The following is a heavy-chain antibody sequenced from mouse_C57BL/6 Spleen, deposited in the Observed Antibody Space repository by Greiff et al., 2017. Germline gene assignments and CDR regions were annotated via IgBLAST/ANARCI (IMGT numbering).Heavy chain of an antibody. D-gene: IGHD1-1*01. CDR3: ARGSFITTVVEPDY. V-gene: IGHV5-6*01. CDR2: ISSGGSYT. J-gene: IGHJ2*01. Sequence: EVQVVESGGDLVKPGGSLKLSCAASGFTFSSYGMSWVRQTPDKRLEWVATISSGGSYTYYPDSVKGRFTISRDNAKNTLYLQMSSLKSEDTAMYYCARGSFITTVVEPDYWGQGTTLTVSS. CDR1: GFTFSSYG.